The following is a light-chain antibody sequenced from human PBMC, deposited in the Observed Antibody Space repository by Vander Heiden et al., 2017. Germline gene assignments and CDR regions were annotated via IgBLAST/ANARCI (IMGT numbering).Light chain of an antibody. CDR3: QQYGSSPLT. Sequence: EIVLTQSPGTLSLSPGERATLSCRASQSVSSSYLGWYQQKPGQAPRLLIYHASSRATGIPDRFSGSGSGTDFTLTISRLEPEGFAVYYCQQYGSSPLTFGQGTKLEIK. J-gene: IGKJ2*01. CDR2: HAS. CDR1: QSVSSSY. V-gene: IGKV3-20*01.